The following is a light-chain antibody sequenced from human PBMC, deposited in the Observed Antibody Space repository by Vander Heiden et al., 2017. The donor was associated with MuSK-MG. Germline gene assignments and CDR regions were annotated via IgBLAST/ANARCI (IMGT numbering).Light chain of an antibody. CDR1: NIGSKS. CDR3: QVWDSSSVHWV. V-gene: IGLV3-21*04. CDR2: FGS. Sequence: SSVLTQPPSVSVAPGKTARITCGRNNIGSKSVHWYQQKPGQAPVVVIYFGSDRPSVIPERFSGSNSGNTATLSVSRVEAADEADYYCQVWDSSSVHWVFGGGTRLTVL. J-gene: IGLJ2*01.